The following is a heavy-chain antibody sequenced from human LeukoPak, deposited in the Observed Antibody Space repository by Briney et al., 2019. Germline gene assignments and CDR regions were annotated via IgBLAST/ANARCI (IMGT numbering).Heavy chain of an antibody. CDR2: TSYDGSNK. V-gene: IGHV3-30-3*01. CDR1: GFTFSNYW. Sequence: GGSLRLSCAASGFTFSNYWVSWVRQAPGKGLEWVAVTSYDGSNKYYADSVKGRFTISRDNSKNTLYLQMNSLRAEDTAVYYCAREYSSGQRNYYYGMDVWGQGTTVTVSS. CDR3: AREYSSGQRNYYYGMDV. D-gene: IGHD6-19*01. J-gene: IGHJ6*02.